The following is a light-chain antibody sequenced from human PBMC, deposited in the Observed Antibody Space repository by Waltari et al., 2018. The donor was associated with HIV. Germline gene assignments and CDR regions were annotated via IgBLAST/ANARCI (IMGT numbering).Light chain of an antibody. V-gene: IGKV3-15*01. J-gene: IGKJ5*01. CDR3: QQYDVWPPLT. CDR2: GAS. Sequence: EIVMTQSPATLSVSPGERATLSCRASQSVSSNLAWYQHKPGQAPRPLIYGASTRATGIPARLRGSGSGTDFTLTISSLQSEDFAVYYCQQYDVWPPLTFGQGTRLEIK. CDR1: QSVSSN.